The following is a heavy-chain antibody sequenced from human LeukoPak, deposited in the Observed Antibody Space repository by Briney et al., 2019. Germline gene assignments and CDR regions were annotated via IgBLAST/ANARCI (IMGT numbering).Heavy chain of an antibody. V-gene: IGHV3-30-3*01. J-gene: IGHJ6*02. CDR1: GFTFSSYA. Sequence: GRSLRLSCAASGFTFSSYAMHWVRQAPGKGLEWVAVISYDGNNKYYADSVKGRFTISRDNSKNTLYLQMNSLRAEDTAVYYCARDRVQLWNCGMDVWGQGTTATVSS. CDR3: ARDRVQLWNCGMDV. D-gene: IGHD5-18*01. CDR2: ISYDGNNK.